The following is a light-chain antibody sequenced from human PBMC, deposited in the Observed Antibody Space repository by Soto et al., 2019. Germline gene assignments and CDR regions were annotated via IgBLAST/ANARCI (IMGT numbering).Light chain of an antibody. V-gene: IGKV1-16*01. CDR1: ENINKY. CDR2: AAS. Sequence: GGRVTVTCLATENINKYVSWYQHQPGKAPILLIYAASNLQGGVPSRFSGSGSGTEFTLTISSLQPDDFATYYCQQYYSYWTFGQGTKVDIK. J-gene: IGKJ1*01. CDR3: QQYYSYWT.